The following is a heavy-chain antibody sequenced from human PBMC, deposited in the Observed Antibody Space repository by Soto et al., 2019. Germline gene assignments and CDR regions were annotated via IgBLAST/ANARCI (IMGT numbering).Heavy chain of an antibody. CDR2: VYYNGFT. Sequence: SETLSLTCTVSGGSISSSNYYWAWIRQSPVKGLEWIGSVYYNGFTYYNPSLKSRVTISVDTSKNQFSLKLISVTAADTAVYYCARMGDFWSGPGELDPWGQGTLVTVSS. J-gene: IGHJ5*02. CDR3: ARMGDFWSGPGELDP. CDR1: GGSISSSNYY. D-gene: IGHD3-3*01. V-gene: IGHV4-39*01.